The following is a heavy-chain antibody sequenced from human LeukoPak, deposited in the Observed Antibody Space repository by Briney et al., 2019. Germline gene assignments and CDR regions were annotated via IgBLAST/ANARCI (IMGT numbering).Heavy chain of an antibody. CDR3: ATYRQVLLPFES. J-gene: IGHJ4*02. CDR1: GFTFSTYA. D-gene: IGHD2-8*02. CDR2: IFPSGGEI. V-gene: IGHV3-23*01. Sequence: PGGSLRLSCAASGFTFSTYATNWVRQAPGKGLEWVSSIFPSGGEIHYADSVRGRFTISRDNSKSTLSLQMNSLRAEDTAIYYCATYRQVLLPFESWGQGTLVTVSS.